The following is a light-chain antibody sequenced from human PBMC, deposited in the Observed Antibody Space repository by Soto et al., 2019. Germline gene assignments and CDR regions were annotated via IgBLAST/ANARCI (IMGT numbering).Light chain of an antibody. CDR2: PAS. CDR3: QQYMSYS. CDR1: QSISNW. Sequence: DIQMTQSPSNLPASVGDRVTIICRASQSISNWLAWYQQKPGPAPQLLIYPASTLESGAPSRCSGSGSGTEFTLTISSLQPDDFATDYCQQYMSYSFGQGTKVDIK. V-gene: IGKV1-5*02. J-gene: IGKJ1*01.